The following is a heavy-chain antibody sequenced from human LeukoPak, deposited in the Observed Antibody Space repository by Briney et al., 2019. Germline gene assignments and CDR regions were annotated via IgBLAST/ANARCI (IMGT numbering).Heavy chain of an antibody. Sequence: ASVKVSCKASGGTFISYAFSWVRQAPGQGLEWMGGIIPIFGTANYAQKFQGRVTITSDESTSTAYMELSSLRSEDTAVYYCARDRYGSGSYYYFQHWGQGTLVTVSS. D-gene: IGHD3-10*01. J-gene: IGHJ1*01. CDR1: GGTFISYA. V-gene: IGHV1-69*13. CDR2: IIPIFGTA. CDR3: ARDRYGSGSYYYFQH.